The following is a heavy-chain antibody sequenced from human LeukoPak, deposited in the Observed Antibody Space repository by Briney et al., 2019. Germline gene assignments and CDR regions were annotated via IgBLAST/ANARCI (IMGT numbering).Heavy chain of an antibody. J-gene: IGHJ4*02. CDR3: ARVQYSSSYYFDY. CDR2: INPNSGGT. V-gene: IGHV1-2*06. D-gene: IGHD6-6*01. Sequence: ASVKVSSKASGYTFTGYYMHWVRQAPGQGLEWMGRINPNSGGTNYAQKFQGRVTMTRDTSISTAYMELSRLRSDDTAVYYCARVQYSSSYYFDYWGQGTLVTVSS. CDR1: GYTFTGYY.